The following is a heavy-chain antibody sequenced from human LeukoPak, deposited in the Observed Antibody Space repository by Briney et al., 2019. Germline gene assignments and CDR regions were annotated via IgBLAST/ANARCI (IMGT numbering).Heavy chain of an antibody. V-gene: IGHV3-11*04. CDR1: GFTFSDYY. CDR3: ARDRGAVTDVFDY. J-gene: IGHJ4*02. D-gene: IGHD6-19*01. Sequence: PGGSLRLSCVASGFTFSDYYMSWIRQAPGKGLEWVSYIRSSGTTIHYADSVKGRFTLSRDNAKNSLYLQMNSLRAEDTAVYYCARDRGAVTDVFDYWGQGTLVTVSS. CDR2: IRSSGTTI.